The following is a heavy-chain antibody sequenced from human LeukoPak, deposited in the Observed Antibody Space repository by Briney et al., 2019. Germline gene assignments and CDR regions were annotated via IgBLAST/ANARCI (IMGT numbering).Heavy chain of an antibody. D-gene: IGHD3-22*01. CDR2: IWYDGSNK. CDR3: ASPYYYDSSGYDDY. V-gene: IGHV3-33*01. Sequence: GGSLRLSCAASGFTFSSYGMHWVRQAPGKGLEWVAVIWYDGSNKYYADSVKGRFTISRDNSKNTLYLQMNSLRAEDTAVYYCASPYYYDSSGYDDYWGQGTLVTVSS. CDR1: GFTFSSYG. J-gene: IGHJ4*02.